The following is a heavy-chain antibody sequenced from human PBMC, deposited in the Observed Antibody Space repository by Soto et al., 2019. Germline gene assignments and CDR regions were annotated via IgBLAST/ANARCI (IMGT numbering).Heavy chain of an antibody. V-gene: IGHV1-69*01. CDR3: ARDGGRHSGGIDY. D-gene: IGHD1-26*01. CDR2: ISPIFGTA. CDR1: GGTFSSYS. Sequence: QVQLVQSGAEVKKPGSSVKVSCKASGGTFSSYSINWVRQAPGQGLEWMGEISPIFGTANYAQNVQGRVTITADESTSTAYMELGSLRSEDTDVYYCARDGGRHSGGIDYWGQGTVVTVSS. J-gene: IGHJ4*02.